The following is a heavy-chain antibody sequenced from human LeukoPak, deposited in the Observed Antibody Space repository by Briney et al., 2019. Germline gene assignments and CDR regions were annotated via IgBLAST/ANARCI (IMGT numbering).Heavy chain of an antibody. CDR3: AKDIGPYDILTGGYDY. CDR2: IGEEKSGSWT. J-gene: IGHJ4*02. CDR1: GFIFSNYP. Sequence: GGSLRLSCAASGFIFSNYPMGWVRQAPVKGLEWLSAIGEEKSGSWTKSADSVKGRFTISRDSAKNSLYLQMNSLRAEDMALYYCAKDIGPYDILTGGYDYWGQGTLVTVSS. V-gene: IGHV3-23*01. D-gene: IGHD3-9*01.